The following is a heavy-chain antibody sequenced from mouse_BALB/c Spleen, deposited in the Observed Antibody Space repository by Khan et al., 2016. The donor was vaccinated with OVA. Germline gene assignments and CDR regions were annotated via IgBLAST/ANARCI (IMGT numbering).Heavy chain of an antibody. CDR2: ISYSGRT. Sequence: VQLKESGPGLVKPSQSLSLTCTITGYSITSGYGWNWIRQFPGNKLEWMGYISYSGRTNYNPSLKSRISITRDTSKNQFFLQLNSVTTEDTATYYCARTARIKYWGQGTTLTFSS. D-gene: IGHD1-2*01. CDR1: GYSITSGYG. V-gene: IGHV3-2*02. J-gene: IGHJ2*01. CDR3: ARTARIKY.